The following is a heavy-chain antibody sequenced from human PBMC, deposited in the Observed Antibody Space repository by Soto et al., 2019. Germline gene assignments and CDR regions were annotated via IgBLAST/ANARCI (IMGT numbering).Heavy chain of an antibody. V-gene: IGHV4-39*01. J-gene: IGHJ5*02. CDR2: IYYSGST. CDR3: AIARKYSSSWYGYGWFDP. Sequence: SETLSLTCTVSGGSISSSSYYWGWIRQPPGKGLVWIGSIYYSGSTYYNPSLKSRVTISVDTSKNHFSLKLSSVTAADTAVYYCAIARKYSSSWYGYGWFDPWGQGTLVTVSS. CDR1: GGSISSSSYY. D-gene: IGHD6-13*01.